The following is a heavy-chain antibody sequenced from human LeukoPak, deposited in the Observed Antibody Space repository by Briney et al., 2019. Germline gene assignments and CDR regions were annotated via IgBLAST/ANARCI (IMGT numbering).Heavy chain of an antibody. CDR3: ARDRGGEAALGRYDAFDI. Sequence: SETLSLTCTVSGGSISSGDYYWSWIRQPPGKGLEWIGYIYYSGSTYHNPSLKSRVTISVDTSKNQFSLKLSSVTAADTAVYYCARDRGGEAALGRYDAFDIWGQGTMVTVSS. J-gene: IGHJ3*02. D-gene: IGHD3-16*01. V-gene: IGHV4-30-4*01. CDR1: GGSISSGDYY. CDR2: IYYSGST.